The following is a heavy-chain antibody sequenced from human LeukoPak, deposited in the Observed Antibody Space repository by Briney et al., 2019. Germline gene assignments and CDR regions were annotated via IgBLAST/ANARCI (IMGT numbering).Heavy chain of an antibody. CDR1: GDSISSGSFY. J-gene: IGHJ3*02. D-gene: IGHD5-12*01. Sequence: SETLSLTCSVSGDSISSGSFYWSWIRQPAGRGLEWIGRIYPSGSTNYNPSLKSRVTISLDTSKNQFSLKLSSVTAADTAVYYCARDHEDIVATIWGEGLNIWGQGTVVTVSS. CDR3: ARDHEDIVATIWGEGLNI. V-gene: IGHV4-61*02. CDR2: IYPSGST.